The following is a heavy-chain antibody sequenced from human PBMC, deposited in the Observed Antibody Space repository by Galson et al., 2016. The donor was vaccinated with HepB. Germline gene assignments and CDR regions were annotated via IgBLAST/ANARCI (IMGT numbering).Heavy chain of an antibody. V-gene: IGHV3-30*18. D-gene: IGHD2/OR15-2a*01. CDR2: DSMDGRRK. CDR1: GFTFSKYS. CDR3: AKRHEYCPPVGCSVDY. Sequence: SLRLSCAASGFTFSKYSMHWVRQAPGKGLEWVAADSMDGRRKFYADSVKGRFTISRDNSNNMLFLQMSSLRPDDTAVYYCAKRHEYCPPVGCSVDYWGQGTLVFVSS. J-gene: IGHJ4*02.